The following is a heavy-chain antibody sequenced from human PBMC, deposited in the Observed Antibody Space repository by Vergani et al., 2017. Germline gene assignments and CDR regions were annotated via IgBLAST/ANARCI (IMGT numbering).Heavy chain of an antibody. D-gene: IGHD6-25*01. J-gene: IGHJ6*03. CDR2: IYQSGTT. CDR1: VYSISSGYY. Sequence: QVQLQESGPRLVKPSETLSLTCAVSVYSISSGYYWGWIRQPPGKGLEWIGSIYQSGTTYYNPSLKSRVTISVDTSKNHFSLKLSSVTAADTAVYYCARVDTQVPATSHFYYMDVWGKGTTVVVSS. V-gene: IGHV4-38-2*01. CDR3: ARVDTQVPATSHFYYMDV.